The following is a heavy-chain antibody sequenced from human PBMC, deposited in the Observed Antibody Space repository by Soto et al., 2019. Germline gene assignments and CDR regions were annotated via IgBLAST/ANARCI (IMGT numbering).Heavy chain of an antibody. Sequence: SETLSLTCTVSGGSISSSSYYWGWIRQPPGKGLEWIGSIYYSGSTYYNPSLKSRVTISVDTSKNQFSLKLSSVTAADTAVYYCASQIAAAGNYGMDVWGQGTTVTV. CDR1: GGSISSSSYY. D-gene: IGHD6-13*01. CDR2: IYYSGST. V-gene: IGHV4-39*01. CDR3: ASQIAAAGNYGMDV. J-gene: IGHJ6*02.